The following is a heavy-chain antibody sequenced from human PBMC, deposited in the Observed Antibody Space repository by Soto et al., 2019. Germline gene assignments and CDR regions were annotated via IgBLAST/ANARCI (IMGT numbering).Heavy chain of an antibody. V-gene: IGHV2-5*02. CDR2: IYWDDSK. CDR1: GFSLSTSGVG. J-gene: IGHJ4*02. D-gene: IGHD3-9*01. Sequence: QITLKESGPTLVRPTQTLTLTCAFSGFSLSTSGVGVGWIRQPPGKALEWLAVIYWDDSKHYSPSLRSRLTIPHATSKNQVVLTMTNMDPMDTGTYYCAHKGPEDWPLDYWGQGTLVTVSS. CDR3: AHKGPEDWPLDY.